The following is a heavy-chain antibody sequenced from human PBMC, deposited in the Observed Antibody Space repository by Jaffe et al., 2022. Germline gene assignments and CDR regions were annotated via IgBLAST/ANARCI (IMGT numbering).Heavy chain of an antibody. CDR1: GFTFSSYA. V-gene: IGHV3-23*01. Sequence: EVQLLESGGGLVQPGGSLRLSCAASGFTFSSYAMSWVRQAPGKGLEWVSAISGSGGSTYYADSVKGRFTISRDNSKNTLYLQMNSLRAEDTAVYYCAKAKSFQFGGVIVMPIDYWGQGTLVTVSS. CDR2: ISGSGGST. J-gene: IGHJ4*02. CDR3: AKAKSFQFGGVIVMPIDY. D-gene: IGHD3-16*02.